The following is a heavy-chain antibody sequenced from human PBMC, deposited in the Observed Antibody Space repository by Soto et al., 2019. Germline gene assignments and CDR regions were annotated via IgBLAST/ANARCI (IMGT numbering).Heavy chain of an antibody. CDR3: ARELPPDL. CDR1: GFTVSSKY. J-gene: IGHJ5*02. Sequence: PGGSLRLSCAASGFTVSSKYMTWVRQAPGKGLEWVSILWSAGFTYYADSVKGRFTISRDNSKNTLYLQMNGLKADDSALYYFARELPPDLWGQGTLVTVSS. D-gene: IGHD2-15*01. CDR2: LWSAGFT. V-gene: IGHV3-53*01.